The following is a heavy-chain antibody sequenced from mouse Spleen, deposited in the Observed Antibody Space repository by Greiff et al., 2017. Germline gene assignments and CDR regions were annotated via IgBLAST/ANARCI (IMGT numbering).Heavy chain of an antibody. J-gene: IGHJ3*01. D-gene: IGHD2-13*01. V-gene: IGHV1-26*01. CDR2: INPNNGGT. CDR3: AYGDYLAWFAY. CDR1: GYTFTDYY. Sequence: EVQLQQSGPELVKPGASVKISCKASGYTFTDYYMNWVKQSHGKSLEWIGDINPNNGGTSYNQKFKGKATLTVDKSSSTAYMELRSLTSEDSAVYYCAYGDYLAWFAYWGQGTLVTVSA.